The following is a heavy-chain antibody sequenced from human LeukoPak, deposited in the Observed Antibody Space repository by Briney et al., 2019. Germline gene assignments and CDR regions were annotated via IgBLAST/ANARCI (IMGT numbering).Heavy chain of an antibody. CDR3: AREEDIVSQGGAFDI. D-gene: IGHD2-15*01. Sequence: PGGSLRLSCAASGFTFSSYAMHWVRQAPGKGLEWVAVISYDGSNKYYADSVKGRFTISRDNAKNSLYLQMNSLRAEDTAVYYCAREEDIVSQGGAFDIWGQGTMVTVSS. J-gene: IGHJ3*02. V-gene: IGHV3-30-3*01. CDR2: ISYDGSNK. CDR1: GFTFSSYA.